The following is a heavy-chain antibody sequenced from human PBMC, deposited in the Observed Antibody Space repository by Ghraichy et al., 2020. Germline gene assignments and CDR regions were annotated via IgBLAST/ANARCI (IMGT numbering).Heavy chain of an antibody. CDR3: ARDPVAGGNSEDHFDY. D-gene: IGHD4-23*01. CDR1: GYTFTGYY. V-gene: IGHV1-2*04. CDR2: INPNSGGT. Sequence: ASVKVSCKASGYTFTGYYMHWVRQAPVQVLEWMGWINPNSGGTNYAQKFQGWVTMTRDTSISTAYMELSRLRSDDTAVYYCARDPVAGGNSEDHFDYWGQLTLVTASS. J-gene: IGHJ4*02.